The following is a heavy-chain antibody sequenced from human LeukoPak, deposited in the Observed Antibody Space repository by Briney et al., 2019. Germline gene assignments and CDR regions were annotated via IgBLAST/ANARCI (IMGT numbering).Heavy chain of an antibody. CDR2: INPSGGST. CDR3: ARDGDDYYDSSGYVGY. V-gene: IGHV1-46*01. CDR1: GYTFTSYY. D-gene: IGHD3-22*01. J-gene: IGHJ4*02. Sequence: ASVKVSCKASGYTFTSYYMHWVRQAPGQGLEWVGIINPSGGSTSYAQKFQGRVTMTRDTSTSTVYMELSSLRSEDTAVYYCARDGDDYYDSSGYVGYWGQGTLVTVSS.